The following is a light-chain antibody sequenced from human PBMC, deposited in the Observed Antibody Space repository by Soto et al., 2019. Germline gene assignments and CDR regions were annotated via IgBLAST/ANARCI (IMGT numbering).Light chain of an antibody. CDR1: QNIKSNY. CDR3: QYRSNWSPGT. V-gene: IGKV3D-20*02. CDR2: GAS. J-gene: IGKJ5*01. Sequence: ESVLTQSPCTLSLSPGERATLSCRGSQNIKSNYLAWYRQKPGQAPRLLIYGASNRAAGVPARFSGSGSGTEFTLTISSLQSEDFAVYNCQYRSNWSPGTFGQGTRLEIK.